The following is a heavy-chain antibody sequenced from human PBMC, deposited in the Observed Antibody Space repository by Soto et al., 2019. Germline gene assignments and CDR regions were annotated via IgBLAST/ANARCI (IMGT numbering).Heavy chain of an antibody. J-gene: IGHJ4*02. D-gene: IGHD3-22*01. V-gene: IGHV4-4*02. CDR3: ARLVYDSRLNYLYFDH. CDR2: VYNDGSA. Sequence: SETLSLTCDVSGVSISSGNWWSWVRQPPGKGLEWIAEVYNDGSANYHPSLESQATISVDRSKNQFSLRLSSVTAADTGKYYCARLVYDSRLNYLYFDHWGQGTLVTVSS. CDR1: GVSISSGNW.